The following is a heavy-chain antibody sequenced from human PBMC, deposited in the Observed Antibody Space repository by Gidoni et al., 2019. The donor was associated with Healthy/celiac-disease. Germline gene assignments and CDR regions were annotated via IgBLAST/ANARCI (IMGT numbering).Heavy chain of an antibody. CDR3: ARDLSKYYYDSSGYYPGGFDP. V-gene: IGHV3-33*01. J-gene: IGHJ5*02. Sequence: QVQLVESGGGVVQPGRSLRLSCAASGFTFSSYGMHWVRQAPGKGLEWVAVIWYDGSNKYYADSVKGRFTISRDNSKNTLYLQMNSLRAEDTAVYYCARDLSKYYYDSSGYYPGGFDPWGQGTLVTVSS. D-gene: IGHD3-22*01. CDR1: GFTFSSYG. CDR2: IWYDGSNK.